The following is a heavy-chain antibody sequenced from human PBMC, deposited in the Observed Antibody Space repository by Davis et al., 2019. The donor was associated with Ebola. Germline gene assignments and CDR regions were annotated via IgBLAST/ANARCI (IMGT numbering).Heavy chain of an antibody. CDR3: VLNIIVVRADSHHYYGMDV. V-gene: IGHV3-21*01. Sequence: GESLKISCAASGFTFSSYGINWVRQAPGKGLEWVSSISSRSSHIHYADSVKGRFTISRDNGKNSLYLQMDNLRAEDTSVYYCVLNIIVVRADSHHYYGMDVWGQGTTVTVSS. J-gene: IGHJ6*02. CDR2: ISSRSSHI. D-gene: IGHD2-15*01. CDR1: GFTFSSYG.